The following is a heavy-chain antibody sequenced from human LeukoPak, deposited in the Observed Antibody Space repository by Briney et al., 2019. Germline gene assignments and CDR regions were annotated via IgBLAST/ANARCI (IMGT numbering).Heavy chain of an antibody. CDR2: ISGSGGST. V-gene: IGHV3-23*01. Sequence: GGSLRLSCAASGFTFNSNAMSWVRQAPGKGLEWVSGISGSGGSTYSADSVKGRFTISRDNSKNTLYLQMNSLRAEDTAVYYCAKALSGYDFLSFDPWGQGALVTVSS. J-gene: IGHJ5*02. D-gene: IGHD5-12*01. CDR1: GFTFNSNA. CDR3: AKALSGYDFLSFDP.